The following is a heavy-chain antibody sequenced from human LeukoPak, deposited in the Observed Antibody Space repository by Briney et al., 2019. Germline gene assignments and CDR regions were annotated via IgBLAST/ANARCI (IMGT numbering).Heavy chain of an antibody. CDR1: GFTFSSYW. CDR3: ARDVLDYYDSSGYYSTLGAFDI. D-gene: IGHD3-22*01. Sequence: PGGSLRLSCAASGFTFSSYWMSWVRQAPGKGLEWVANIKQDGSEKYYVDSVKGRFTISRDNAKNSLYLQMNSLRAEDTAVYYCARDVLDYYDSSGYYSTLGAFDIWGQGTMVTVSS. CDR2: IKQDGSEK. J-gene: IGHJ3*02. V-gene: IGHV3-7*03.